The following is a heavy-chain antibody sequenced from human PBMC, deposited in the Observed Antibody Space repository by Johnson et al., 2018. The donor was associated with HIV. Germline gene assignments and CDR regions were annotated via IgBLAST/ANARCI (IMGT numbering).Heavy chain of an antibody. CDR2: ISSSGTTI. CDR3: AKGEGYCGGDCLDAFDI. D-gene: IGHD2-21*01. J-gene: IGHJ3*02. Sequence: QVQLVESGGGLVKPGGSLRLSCAASGFTFNNAWMSWVRQAPGKGLEWVSYISSSGTTIYSADSVKGRFTISRDNSKNTLYLQMNSLRAEDTAVYYCAKGEGYCGGDCLDAFDIWGQGTMVTVSS. CDR1: GFTFNNAW. V-gene: IGHV3-11*01.